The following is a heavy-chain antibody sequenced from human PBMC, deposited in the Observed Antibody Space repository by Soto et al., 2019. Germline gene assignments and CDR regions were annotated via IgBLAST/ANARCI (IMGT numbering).Heavy chain of an antibody. V-gene: IGHV3-23*01. CDR1: GFTFSNYA. D-gene: IGHD6-13*01. J-gene: IGHJ4*02. CDR3: AKDQGSSWYEIDY. CDR2: ISGSGGST. Sequence: PGGSLRLSCAASGFTFSNYAVTWVRQAPGKGLEWVSTISGSGGSTYYADSVKGRFTISRDNSKNTLYLQMNSLRAEDTAVYYCAKDQGSSWYEIDYWGQGTLDTVSS.